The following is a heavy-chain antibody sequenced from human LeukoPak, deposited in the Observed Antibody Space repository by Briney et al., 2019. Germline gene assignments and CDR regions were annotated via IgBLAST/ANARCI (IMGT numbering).Heavy chain of an antibody. CDR1: GYSFSTYW. CDR3: ARRNVGMDV. Sequence: GESLKISCTASGYSFSTYWIGWVRQLPGKGLEWMGIINPGDSDTRYSPSFQGQVTISADKSTSTAYLQWSSLKASDTAMYYCARRNVGMDVWGQGTTVTVSS. CDR2: INPGDSDT. J-gene: IGHJ6*02. V-gene: IGHV5-51*01.